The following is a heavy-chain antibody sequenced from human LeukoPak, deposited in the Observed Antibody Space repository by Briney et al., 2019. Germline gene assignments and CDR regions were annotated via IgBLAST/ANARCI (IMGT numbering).Heavy chain of an antibody. V-gene: IGHV4-59*01. J-gene: IGHJ4*02. Sequence: SETLSLTCTVSGGSISSYYWSWIRQPPGKGLEWVGYIYYSGSTNYNPSLKSRVTISVDTSKNQFSLKLSSVTAADTAVYYCARDRFGDLDYWGQGTLVTVSS. D-gene: IGHD3-10*01. CDR2: IYYSGST. CDR1: GGSISSYY. CDR3: ARDRFGDLDY.